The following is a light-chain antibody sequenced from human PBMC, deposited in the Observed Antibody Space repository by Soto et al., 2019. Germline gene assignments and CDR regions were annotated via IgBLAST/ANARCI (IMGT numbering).Light chain of an antibody. J-gene: IGLJ3*02. CDR1: SSDVGGYKF. CDR2: EVS. V-gene: IGLV2-14*01. CDR3: SSYTSSSTWV. Sequence: QSVLTQPASVSGSPGQSIAISCTGTSSDVGGYKFVSWYQQHPGKAPKLMIYEVSNRPLGVSNRFSGSKSGNTASLTISGLQAEDEADYYCSSYTSSSTWVFGGGTKLTVL.